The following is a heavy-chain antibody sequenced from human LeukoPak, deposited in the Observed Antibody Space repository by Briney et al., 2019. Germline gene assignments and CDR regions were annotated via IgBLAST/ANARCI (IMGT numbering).Heavy chain of an antibody. CDR3: AKDPTYYDFWSGYYGPNWFDP. V-gene: IGHV3-23*01. J-gene: IGHJ5*02. CDR1: GFTFSSYA. CDR2: ISGSGGST. D-gene: IGHD3-3*01. Sequence: GGSLRLSCAASGFTFSSYAMSWVRQAPGKGLEWVSAISGSGGSTNYADSVKGRFTISRDNSKDTLYLQMHSLRAEDTAVYYCAKDPTYYDFWSGYYGPNWFDPWGQGTLVTVSS.